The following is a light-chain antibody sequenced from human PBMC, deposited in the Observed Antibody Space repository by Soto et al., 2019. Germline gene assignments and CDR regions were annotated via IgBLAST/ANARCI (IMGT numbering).Light chain of an antibody. Sequence: DIQMTQSPSSLSASVGDRVTITCRASQSSSSYLNWYQQKPGKAPKLLIYAASSLQSGVPSRFSGSGSGPDFALTISSLQPEDVATYYCQQSYSTPVTFGQGTKLEIK. CDR3: QQSYSTPVT. CDR2: AAS. J-gene: IGKJ2*01. CDR1: QSSSSY. V-gene: IGKV1-39*01.